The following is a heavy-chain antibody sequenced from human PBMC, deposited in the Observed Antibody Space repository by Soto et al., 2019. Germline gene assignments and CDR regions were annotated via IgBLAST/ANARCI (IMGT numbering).Heavy chain of an antibody. Sequence: EVQLVESGGGLVKPGGSLRLSCVVSGFTFSDYYIHWVRQAPGKGLEWVSCVSSTSRFVYYAESLKGRFTISRDNAKKSLSLQMNSLRAEDTAVYYCARDRYGDYGFFEYWGRGALVTVSS. D-gene: IGHD4-17*01. CDR2: VSSTSRFV. V-gene: IGHV3-21*01. CDR1: GFTFSDYY. CDR3: ARDRYGDYGFFEY. J-gene: IGHJ4*02.